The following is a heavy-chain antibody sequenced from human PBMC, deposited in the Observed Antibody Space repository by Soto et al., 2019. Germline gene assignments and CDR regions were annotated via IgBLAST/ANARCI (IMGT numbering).Heavy chain of an antibody. J-gene: IGHJ4*02. Sequence: ASVKVSCKASGYNFTGYYMHWVRQAPGQGLEWMGWINPNSGGTNYAQKFQGWVTMTRDTSISTAYMELSRLRSDDTAVYYCARGGSSSYDRYYFDYWGQGTLVTVSS. CDR3: ARGGSSSYDRYYFDY. CDR1: GYNFTGYY. CDR2: INPNSGGT. V-gene: IGHV1-2*04. D-gene: IGHD6-13*01.